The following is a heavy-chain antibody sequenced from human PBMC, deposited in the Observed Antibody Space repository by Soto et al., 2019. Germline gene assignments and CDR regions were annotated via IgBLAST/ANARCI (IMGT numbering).Heavy chain of an antibody. CDR2: IIPIFGTA. Sequence: PVKVSCKASGGTFSSYAISWVRQAPGQGLEWMGGIIPIFGTANYAQKFQGRVTITADESTSTAYMELSSLRSEDTAVYYCARDKAVHNWNSSPVGLGYYYGMDVWGQGTTVTVSS. J-gene: IGHJ6*02. CDR1: GGTFSSYA. D-gene: IGHD1-7*01. V-gene: IGHV1-69*13. CDR3: ARDKAVHNWNSSPVGLGYYYGMDV.